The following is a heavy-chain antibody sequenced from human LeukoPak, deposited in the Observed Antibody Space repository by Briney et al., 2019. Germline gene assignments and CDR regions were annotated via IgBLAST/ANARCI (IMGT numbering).Heavy chain of an antibody. Sequence: ASVKFSCKASGGTFSSYAISWVRQAPGQGLEWMGWISAYNGNTNYAQKLQGRVTMTTDTSTSTAYMELRSLRSDDTAVYYCARELGIAAAGTGFDYWGQGTLVTVSS. D-gene: IGHD6-13*01. CDR2: ISAYNGNT. V-gene: IGHV1-18*01. J-gene: IGHJ4*02. CDR3: ARELGIAAAGTGFDY. CDR1: GGTFSSYA.